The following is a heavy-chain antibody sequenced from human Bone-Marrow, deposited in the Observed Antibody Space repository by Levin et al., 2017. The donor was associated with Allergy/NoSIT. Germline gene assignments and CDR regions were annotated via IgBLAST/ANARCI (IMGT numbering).Heavy chain of an antibody. CDR3: AKVGYGSGSYYHFDY. J-gene: IGHJ4*02. Sequence: GGSLRLSCAASGFTFSSYAMSWVRQAPGKGLEWVSAIIGSGVSTYYADSVKGRFTISRDNSKNTLYLQMNSLRAEDTAVYYCAKVGYGSGSYYHFDYWGQGTLVTVSS. D-gene: IGHD3-10*01. CDR1: GFTFSSYA. V-gene: IGHV3-23*01. CDR2: IIGSGVST.